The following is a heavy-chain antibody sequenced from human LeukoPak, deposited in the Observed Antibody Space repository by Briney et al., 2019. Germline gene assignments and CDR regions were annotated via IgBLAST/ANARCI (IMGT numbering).Heavy chain of an antibody. Sequence: ASVKVSCKASGGTFSSYAISWVRQAPGQGPEWMGRIIPILGIANYAQKFQGRVTITADKSTSTAYMELSSLRSEDTAVYYCAREVARITIFGVVIQPIDYWGQGTLVTVSS. J-gene: IGHJ4*02. CDR3: AREVARITIFGVVIQPIDY. CDR2: IIPILGIA. V-gene: IGHV1-69*04. CDR1: GGTFSSYA. D-gene: IGHD3-3*01.